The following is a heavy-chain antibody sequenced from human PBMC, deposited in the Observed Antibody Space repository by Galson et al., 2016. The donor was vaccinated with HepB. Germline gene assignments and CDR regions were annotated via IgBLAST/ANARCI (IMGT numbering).Heavy chain of an antibody. CDR3: ARGRCGEISDVYDS. J-gene: IGHJ4*02. D-gene: IGHD3-10*01. CDR2: ITYDGSTK. V-gene: IGHV3-30*03. Sequence: SLRLSCAASGFTFSNYGIHWVRQAPGKGLEWVSGITYDGSTKCYADSVEGRFTISRDNGKETLYLQMNSLRAEDTALYYCARGRCGEISDVYDSWGQGALVTVSS. CDR1: GFTFSNYG.